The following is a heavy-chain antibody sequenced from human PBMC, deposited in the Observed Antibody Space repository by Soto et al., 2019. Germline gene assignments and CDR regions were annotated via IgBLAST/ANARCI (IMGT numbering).Heavy chain of an antibody. V-gene: IGHV3-23*01. CDR2: ISGSGGST. Sequence: LRLSYAASGFTVSIYGMSWVRQAPGKGLEWVSCISGSGGSTYYADSVKGRFTISRDNSKNTLYLQLNSLRAEDTAVYYCAKDKRSYYYGLDVRGQGPTVTVSS. CDR3: AKDKRSYYYGLDV. J-gene: IGHJ6*02. CDR1: GFTVSIYG.